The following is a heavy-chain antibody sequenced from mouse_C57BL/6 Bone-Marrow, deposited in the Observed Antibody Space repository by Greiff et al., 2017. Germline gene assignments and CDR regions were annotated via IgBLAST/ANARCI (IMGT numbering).Heavy chain of an antibody. CDR2: IRSKSNNYAT. CDR1: GFSFNTYA. CDR3: VRRIYYYGSSFPYYYAMDY. Sequence: DVKLVESGGGLVQPKGSLKLSCAASGFSFNTYAMNWVRQAPGKGLEWVARIRSKSNNYATYYADSVKDRFTISRDDSESMLYLQMNNLKTEDTAMYYCVRRIYYYGSSFPYYYAMDYWGQGTSVTVSS. J-gene: IGHJ4*01. D-gene: IGHD1-1*01. V-gene: IGHV10-1*01.